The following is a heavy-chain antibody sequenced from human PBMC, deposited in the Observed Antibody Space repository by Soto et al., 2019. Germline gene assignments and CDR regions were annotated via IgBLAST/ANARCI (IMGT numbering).Heavy chain of an antibody. CDR1: GYTFTSYG. V-gene: IGHV1-18*01. CDR2: ISAHNGNT. J-gene: IGHJ4*02. Sequence: QVHLVQSGAEVKKPGASVKVSCKASGYTFTSYGITWVRQAPGQGLEWMGWISAHNGNTDYAQKLQGRVIVTRDTPTSTAYMELRRLRSDDTAVYYCARGRYGDYGGQGALVTVSS. CDR3: ARGRYGDY. D-gene: IGHD1-1*01.